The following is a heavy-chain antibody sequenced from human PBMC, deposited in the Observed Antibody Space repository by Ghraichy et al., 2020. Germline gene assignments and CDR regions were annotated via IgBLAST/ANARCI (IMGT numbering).Heavy chain of an antibody. CDR3: AKDILEAGLFFDS. D-gene: IGHD3/OR15-3a*01. J-gene: IGHJ4*02. CDR1: GFTFSDYY. V-gene: IGHV3-11*01. CDR2: ISNGVGSM. Sequence: GESLNISCAASGFTFSDYYMGWLRQAPGKGLEWVSYISNGVGSMYYADSVKGRFTISRDNAKNSLYLQMISLRAEDTAVYYCAKDILEAGLFFDSWGQGTLVTVSS.